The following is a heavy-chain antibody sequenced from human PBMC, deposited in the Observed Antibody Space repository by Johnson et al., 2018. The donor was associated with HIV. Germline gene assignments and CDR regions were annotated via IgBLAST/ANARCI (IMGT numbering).Heavy chain of an antibody. CDR3: AKGRSEYSSPIGAFDI. Sequence: EVQLVESGGGLVQPGGSLRLSCAVSGFTFTNYWMHWVRQAPGKGLVWVSRVNNDGGDTIYADSVKGRFTISRDNAKNTLFLQMNSLRAEDTALYYCAKGRSEYSSPIGAFDILGQGTMVTVSS. V-gene: IGHV3-74*01. CDR2: VNNDGGDT. J-gene: IGHJ3*02. CDR1: GFTFTNYW. D-gene: IGHD6-6*01.